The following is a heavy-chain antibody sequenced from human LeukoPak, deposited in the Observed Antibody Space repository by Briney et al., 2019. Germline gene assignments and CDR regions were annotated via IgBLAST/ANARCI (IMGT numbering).Heavy chain of an antibody. J-gene: IGHJ6*02. Sequence: ASVKVSCKASGYTFTSYVINWVGRATGQGLEWLGGMNPYCGNTGSPQKFQGRVTMTRNTPISTAYMELSSLRSGDTAVYYCARRRDYDFWSGYYLGYYYYGMDVWGQGTMVTVSS. CDR2: MNPYCGNT. CDR3: ARRRDYDFWSGYYLGYYYYGMDV. V-gene: IGHV1-8*01. D-gene: IGHD3-3*01. CDR1: GYTFTSYV.